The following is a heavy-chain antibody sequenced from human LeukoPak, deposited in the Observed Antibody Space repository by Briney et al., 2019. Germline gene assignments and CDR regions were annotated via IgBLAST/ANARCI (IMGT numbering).Heavy chain of an antibody. CDR3: GKIKRPLVMFTDTLDY. V-gene: IGHV3-30*18. J-gene: IGHJ4*02. CDR1: GFTFSDYA. D-gene: IGHD2/OR15-2a*01. Sequence: PGRSLRLSCAASGFTFSDYAMHWVRQAPGKGLEWVALISYDGNNQYLADSVKGRFTISRDDSNNTLFLQMNSLRPEDTAVYYCGKIKRPLVMFTDTLDYWGQGTLVTVSS. CDR2: ISYDGNNQ.